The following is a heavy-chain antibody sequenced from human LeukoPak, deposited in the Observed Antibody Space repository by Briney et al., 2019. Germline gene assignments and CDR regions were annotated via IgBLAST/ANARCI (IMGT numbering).Heavy chain of an antibody. CDR2: VYYDGTS. Sequence: SETLSLTCTVSGGSINSHSYYWGWIRQPPGKGLEWIGSVYYDGTSYSNPSLKSRAAVFVDTSRDQFSLDLSFVTAADTALYYCVRHISTNTGYFDSCGPGILVSVSS. CDR1: GGSINSHSYY. V-gene: IGHV4-39*01. CDR3: VRHISTNTGYFDS. D-gene: IGHD5-24*01. J-gene: IGHJ4*02.